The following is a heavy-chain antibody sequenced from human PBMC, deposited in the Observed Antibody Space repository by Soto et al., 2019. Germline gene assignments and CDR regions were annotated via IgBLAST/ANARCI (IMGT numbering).Heavy chain of an antibody. CDR3: ARESFSASPNFFDY. J-gene: IGHJ4*02. D-gene: IGHD3-3*02. V-gene: IGHV3-48*03. CDR2: ISLSGSTI. Sequence: GGSLRLSCAASGFTFSNYEMNWVRQAPGKGLEWVSYISLSGSTIYYADSVKGRFTISRDDAKNSLYLQMDSLRADDTAVYYCARESFSASPNFFDYWGQGTLVTVSS. CDR1: GFTFSNYE.